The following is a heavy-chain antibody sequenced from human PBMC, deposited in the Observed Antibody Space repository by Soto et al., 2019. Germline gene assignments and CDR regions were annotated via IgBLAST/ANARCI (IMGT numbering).Heavy chain of an antibody. V-gene: IGHV3-33*01. Sequence: QVQLVESGGGVVQPGWSLRLSCAASGFTFSSYGMHWVRQAPGKGLEWVAVIWYDGSNKYYADSVKGRFTISRDNSKNTLYLQMNSLRAEDTAVYYCARDRSIAVADDAFDIWGQGTMVTVSS. D-gene: IGHD6-19*01. CDR1: GFTFSSYG. CDR3: ARDRSIAVADDAFDI. J-gene: IGHJ3*02. CDR2: IWYDGSNK.